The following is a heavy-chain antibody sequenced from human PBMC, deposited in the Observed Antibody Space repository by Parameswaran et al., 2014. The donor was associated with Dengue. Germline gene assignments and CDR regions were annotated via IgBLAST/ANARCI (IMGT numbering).Heavy chain of an antibody. D-gene: IGHD6-13*01. J-gene: IGHJ6*02. V-gene: IGHV1-69*01. CDR2: IIPIFGTA. Sequence: SWVRQAPGQGLEWMGGIIPIFGTANYAQKFQGRVTITADESTSTAYMELSSLRSEDTAVYYCARSVAAAGTLYYYYGMDVWGQGPRSPSP. CDR3: ARSVAAAGTLYYYYGMDV.